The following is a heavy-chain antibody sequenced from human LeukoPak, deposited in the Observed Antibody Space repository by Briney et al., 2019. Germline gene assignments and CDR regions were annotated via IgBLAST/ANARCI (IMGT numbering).Heavy chain of an antibody. J-gene: IGHJ4*02. CDR3: ARRAGEYSHPYDY. Sequence: GGSLRLSCTVSGFTVSSNSMSWVRQAPGKGLEWVSFIYSGGDTHYSDSVKGRFTISRDNSKNTLYLQMNSLRAEDTAVYYCARRAGEYSHPYDYWGQGTLVTVSS. CDR1: GFTVSSNS. D-gene: IGHD2/OR15-2a*01. V-gene: IGHV3-53*01. CDR2: IYSGGDT.